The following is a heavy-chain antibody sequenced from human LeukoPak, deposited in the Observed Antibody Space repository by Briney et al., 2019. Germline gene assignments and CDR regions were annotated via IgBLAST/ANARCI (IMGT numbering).Heavy chain of an antibody. J-gene: IGHJ4*02. CDR1: GFTSSSYA. Sequence: PGGSLRLSCAASGFTSSSYAMHWVRQAPGKGLEWVAVISYDGGNKYYADSVKGRFTISRDNSKNTLYLQMNSLRAEDTAVYYCARDSPVFDFWSGYRSEYYFDYWGQGTLVTVSS. V-gene: IGHV3-30-3*01. CDR3: ARDSPVFDFWSGYRSEYYFDY. D-gene: IGHD3-3*01. CDR2: ISYDGGNK.